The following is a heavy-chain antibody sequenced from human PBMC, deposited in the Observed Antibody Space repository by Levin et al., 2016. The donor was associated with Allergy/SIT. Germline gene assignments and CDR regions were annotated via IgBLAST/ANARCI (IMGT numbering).Heavy chain of an antibody. V-gene: IGHV3-64D*08. Sequence: GESLKISCSASGFTFSSSTMHWVRQAPGMGPEYVSSVASDGGTTYYADSVKGRFTISRDNSENVVYLQMSSLRGDDTALYYCVRDVRGLSPYWGQGTLVTVTS. CDR2: VASDGGTT. J-gene: IGHJ4*02. CDR1: GFTFSSST. D-gene: IGHD3-16*02. CDR3: VRDVRGLSPY.